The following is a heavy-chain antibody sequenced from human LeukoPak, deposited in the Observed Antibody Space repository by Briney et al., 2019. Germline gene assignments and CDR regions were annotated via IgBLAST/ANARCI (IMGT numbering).Heavy chain of an antibody. Sequence: GESLKISCKGSGYSFTSYWIGWVRQMPGKGLEWMGIIYPGDSDTRYSPSFQGQVTISADKSISTAYLQWSSLKASDTAMYYCARHKFNQYRGYDYLDYWGQGTLVTVSS. D-gene: IGHD5-12*01. J-gene: IGHJ4*02. CDR1: GYSFTSYW. V-gene: IGHV5-51*01. CDR2: IYPGDSDT. CDR3: ARHKFNQYRGYDYLDY.